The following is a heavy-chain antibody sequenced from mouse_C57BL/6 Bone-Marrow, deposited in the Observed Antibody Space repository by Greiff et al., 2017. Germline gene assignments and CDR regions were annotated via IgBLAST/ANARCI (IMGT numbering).Heavy chain of an antibody. V-gene: IGHV1-80*01. CDR2: IYPGDGAT. Sequence: VQLQQSGAELVKPGASVKISCKASGYAFSSYWMNWVKQRPGKGLEWIGQIYPGDGATNYNGKFKGKATLTADNSSSTAYMQLSSLTSEDSAVYFCARWAHYYGSSSWFAYWCQGTLVTVSA. CDR3: ARWAHYYGSSSWFAY. CDR1: GYAFSSYW. J-gene: IGHJ3*01. D-gene: IGHD1-1*01.